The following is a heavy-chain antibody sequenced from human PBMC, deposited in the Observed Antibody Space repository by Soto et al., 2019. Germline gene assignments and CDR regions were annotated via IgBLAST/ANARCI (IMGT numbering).Heavy chain of an antibody. CDR3: ARERGSTATFDY. CDR2: INAGSGGT. D-gene: IGHD4-17*01. V-gene: IGHV1-3*01. J-gene: IGHJ4*02. Sequence: QVQLVQSGAEVKKPGASVKVSCKASGYAFSRYGINWIRQAPGQGLEWLGWINAGSGGTKYSQNFQGRVTITRDTAASTVYLDLSSLRSDDTAVYYCARERGSTATFDYWGQGTLVTVSS. CDR1: GYAFSRYG.